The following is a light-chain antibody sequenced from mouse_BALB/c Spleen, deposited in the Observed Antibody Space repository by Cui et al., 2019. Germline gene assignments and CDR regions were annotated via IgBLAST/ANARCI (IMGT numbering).Light chain of an antibody. CDR3: HQYHRSPFT. V-gene: IGKV4-74*01. Sequence: QIVLTQSPAIMSASLGERVTMTCTASASLSSSYLHWYQQKPGSSPKLWIYSTSKLASGVPARFSGSGSGTSYSLTISSMEAEDAATYYCHQYHRSPFTFGSGTKLEIK. CDR2: STS. CDR1: ASLSSSY. J-gene: IGKJ4*01.